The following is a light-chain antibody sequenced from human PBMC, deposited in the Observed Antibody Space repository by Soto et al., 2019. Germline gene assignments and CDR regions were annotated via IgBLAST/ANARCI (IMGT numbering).Light chain of an antibody. CDR1: QTIKRSS. CDR3: QQYMNWPT. J-gene: IGKJ5*01. CDR2: GAS. V-gene: IGKV3-15*01. Sequence: EIVMTQSPATLSVSPGEGATLSCSASQTIKRSSLAWYQQKPGQPPRLLIFGASTRVTGIPARFSGSGSGTEFSLTISSLQSEDFAVYYCQQYMNWPTFGQGTRLEIK.